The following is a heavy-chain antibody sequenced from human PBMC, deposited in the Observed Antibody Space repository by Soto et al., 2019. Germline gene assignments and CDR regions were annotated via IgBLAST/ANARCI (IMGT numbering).Heavy chain of an antibody. CDR2: INPNSGGT. Sequence: ASVKVSCKASGYTFTGYYMHWVRQAPGQGLEWMGWINPNSGGTNYAQKFQGRVTMTRDTSISTAYMELSRLRSDDTAVYYCARDRPLLVPAAIRGYYYYYGMDVWGQGTTVTVSS. V-gene: IGHV1-2*02. CDR3: ARDRPLLVPAAIRGYYYYYGMDV. J-gene: IGHJ6*02. D-gene: IGHD2-2*01. CDR1: GYTFTGYY.